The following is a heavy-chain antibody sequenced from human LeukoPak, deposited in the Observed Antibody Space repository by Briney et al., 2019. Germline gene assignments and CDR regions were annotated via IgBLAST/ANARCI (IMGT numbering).Heavy chain of an antibody. V-gene: IGHV1-2*02. J-gene: IGHJ4*02. D-gene: IGHD3-22*01. CDR3: AKAGDYYDSSGFRGIDF. Sequence: GASVKVSCKASGYTFTSYFMHWVRQAPGQGIEWMGWINPNSGGTNYAQKFQGRVTLTRDTSISTAYMELSRLRSDDTAKYYCAKAGDYYDSSGFRGIDFWGQGTLVTVSS. CDR1: GYTFTSYF. CDR2: INPNSGGT.